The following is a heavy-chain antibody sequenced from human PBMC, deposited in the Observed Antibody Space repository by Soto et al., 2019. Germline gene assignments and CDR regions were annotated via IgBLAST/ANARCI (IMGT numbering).Heavy chain of an antibody. V-gene: IGHV1-18*01. D-gene: IGHD6-19*01. CDR2: ISDYNGNT. Sequence: ASVKVSYKASGYTFTSCGLSWVRQAPGKGLEWMGWISDYNGNTNYAQTIQGRVTMTTDTSTSTAYMELRSLRSDDAAVYYCAREYSSGWLDYWGQGTLVTVSS. CDR3: AREYSSGWLDY. J-gene: IGHJ4*02. CDR1: GYTFTSCG.